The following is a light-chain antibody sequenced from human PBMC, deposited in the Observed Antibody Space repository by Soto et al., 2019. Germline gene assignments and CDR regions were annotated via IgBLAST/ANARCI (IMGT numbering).Light chain of an antibody. CDR2: AAT. Sequence: AIQMTQSPSSLSASVGDRVTITCRASQGIRNDLGWYQQKPGKAPKLLIYAATTLQSGVPSRFSGSGSGTDFTLTISSLQPEDFETYYCLQDYNYPLTLGGGTKVDI. V-gene: IGKV1-6*01. CDR3: LQDYNYPLT. CDR1: QGIRND. J-gene: IGKJ4*01.